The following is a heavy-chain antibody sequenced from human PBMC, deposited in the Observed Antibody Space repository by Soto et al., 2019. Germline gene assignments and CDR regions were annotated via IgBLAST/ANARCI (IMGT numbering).Heavy chain of an antibody. CDR3: ARDSAYAFDI. Sequence: QVQLVESGGGVVQPGRSLRLSCAASGFTFSSYAMHWVRQAPGKGLEWVAVISYDGSNKYYADSVKGRFTISRDNSKNTLYLQMNSLRAEDTAVYYCARDSAYAFDIWGQGTMVTVSS. CDR1: GFTFSSYA. CDR2: ISYDGSNK. D-gene: IGHD3-10*01. J-gene: IGHJ3*02. V-gene: IGHV3-30-3*01.